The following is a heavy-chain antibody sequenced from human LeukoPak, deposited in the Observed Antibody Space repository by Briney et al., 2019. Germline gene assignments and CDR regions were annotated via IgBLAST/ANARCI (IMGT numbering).Heavy chain of an antibody. V-gene: IGHV3-33*06. Sequence: GGSLRLSCAASGFRFNNYGIHWVRQAPGKGLEWVAVTWYDGSNKYYADSVRDRFTVSRDNSKNTVYVQMNSLRVEDTAVYYCVKDEVYLDSGGYPTPDTTLDYWGQGTLVTVSS. D-gene: IGHD3-22*01. CDR3: VKDEVYLDSGGYPTPDTTLDY. J-gene: IGHJ4*02. CDR1: GFRFNNYG. CDR2: TWYDGSNK.